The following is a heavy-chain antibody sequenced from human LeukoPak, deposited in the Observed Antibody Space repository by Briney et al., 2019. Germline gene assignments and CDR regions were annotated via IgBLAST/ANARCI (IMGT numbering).Heavy chain of an antibody. CDR3: ARAGTHWDYNWFDP. V-gene: IGHV4-30-4*08. Sequence: SQTLSLTCTVSGDSISSGDYYWSWIRQPPGKGLEWIGYIYYSGSTYYNPSLKSRVTISVDTSKNQFSLKLSSVTAADTAVYYCARAGTHWDYNWFDPWGQGTLVTVSS. CDR1: GDSISSGDYY. J-gene: IGHJ5*02. CDR2: IYYSGST. D-gene: IGHD1-7*01.